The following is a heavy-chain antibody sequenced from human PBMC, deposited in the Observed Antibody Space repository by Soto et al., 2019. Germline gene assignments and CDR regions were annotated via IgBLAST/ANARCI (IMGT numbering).Heavy chain of an antibody. D-gene: IGHD3-10*01. CDR3: ARLRRYGPGRGCIDY. CDR1: GGSISSYY. CDR2: IYYSGST. Sequence: RSLTCTVSGGSISSYYWSWIRQPPGKGLEWIGYIYYSGSTNYNPSLKSRVTISVDTSKNQFSLKLSSVTAADTAVYYCARLRRYGPGRGCIDYWGQGTLVTVSS. V-gene: IGHV4-59*01. J-gene: IGHJ4*02.